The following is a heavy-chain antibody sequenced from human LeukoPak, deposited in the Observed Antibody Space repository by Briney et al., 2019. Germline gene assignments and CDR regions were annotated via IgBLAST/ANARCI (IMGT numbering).Heavy chain of an antibody. Sequence: GGSLRLSCAASGFTFSNSGMHWVRQAPGKGLEWVAFMLFDGSLTYHADSVKGRFTISRDNSKNTLFLHMNSLRGEDTAVYYCARAVDTALVANYFDYWGQGTLVTVSS. CDR1: GFTFSNSG. CDR3: ARAVDTALVANYFDY. J-gene: IGHJ4*02. D-gene: IGHD5-18*01. CDR2: MLFDGSLT. V-gene: IGHV3-33*01.